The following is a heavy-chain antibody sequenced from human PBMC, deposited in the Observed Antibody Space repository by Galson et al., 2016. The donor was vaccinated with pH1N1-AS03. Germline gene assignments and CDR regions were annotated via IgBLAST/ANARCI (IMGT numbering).Heavy chain of an antibody. CDR1: GFSFNSYA. J-gene: IGHJ4*02. Sequence: SLRLSCAASGFSFNSYAMQWVRQAPGEGLEWVSGIRGNGDSTYYADSVKGRFTISRDNSKESLYLQMNSLRDEDTAVYYCARIVTTSDFDSWGQGTLVPVSS. V-gene: IGHV3-23*01. CDR2: IRGNGDST. CDR3: ARIVTTSDFDS. D-gene: IGHD1-1*01.